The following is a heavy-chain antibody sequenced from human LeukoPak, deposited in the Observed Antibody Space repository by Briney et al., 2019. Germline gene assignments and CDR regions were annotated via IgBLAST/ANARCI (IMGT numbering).Heavy chain of an antibody. V-gene: IGHV1-46*01. J-gene: IGHJ4*02. D-gene: IGHD3-9*01. CDR2: INPSGGST. Sequence: ASVKVSCKASGYTFTSHYMHWVRQAPGQGLEWMGIINPSGGSTSYAQKFQGRVTMTRDMSTSTVYMEQSSLRSEDTAVYYCARGGDILTGYYAFVDYWGQGTLVTVSS. CDR1: GYTFTSHY. CDR3: ARGGDILTGYYAFVDY.